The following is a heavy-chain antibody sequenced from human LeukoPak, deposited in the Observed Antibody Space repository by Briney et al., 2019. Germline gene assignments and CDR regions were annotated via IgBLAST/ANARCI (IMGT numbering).Heavy chain of an antibody. J-gene: IGHJ4*02. CDR1: GGSISNDPYY. CDR2: IYYSGST. Sequence: SQTLSLTCTVSGGSISNDPYYWTWIRQPPGQGLEWIGYIYYSGSTNYNPSLKSRVTISIDTSKNQFSLKLSSVTAADTAVYYCARHGSGWYADFDYWGQGTLVTVSS. V-gene: IGHV4-30-4*08. D-gene: IGHD6-19*01. CDR3: ARHGSGWYADFDY.